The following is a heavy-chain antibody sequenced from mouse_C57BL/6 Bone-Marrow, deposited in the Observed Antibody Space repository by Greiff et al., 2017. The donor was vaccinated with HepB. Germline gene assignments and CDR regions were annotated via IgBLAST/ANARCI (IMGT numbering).Heavy chain of an antibody. D-gene: IGHD2-3*01. CDR3: ATDGYYLWYFDV. CDR1: GYTFTSYW. Sequence: QVHVKQPGAELVKPGASVKMSCKASGYTFTSYWITWVKQRPGQGLEWIGDIYPGSGSTNYNEKFKSKATLTVDTSSSTAYMQLSSLTSEDSAVYYCATDGYYLWYFDVWGTGTTVTVSS. J-gene: IGHJ1*03. V-gene: IGHV1-55*01. CDR2: IYPGSGST.